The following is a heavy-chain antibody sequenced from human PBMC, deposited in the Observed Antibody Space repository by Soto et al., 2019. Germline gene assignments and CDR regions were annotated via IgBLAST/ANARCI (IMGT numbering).Heavy chain of an antibody. J-gene: IGHJ4*02. V-gene: IGHV3-30*04. CDR1: GFTFSRYP. CDR2: ISYDGSNK. CDR3: AKEYYYDSSGYYYDY. D-gene: IGHD3-22*01. Sequence: PGGSLRLSCATFGFTFSRYPIHWVRQAPGKGLEWVAVISYDGSNKYYADSVKGRFTISRDNSKNTLYLQMNSLRAEDTAVYYCAKEYYYDSSGYYYDYWGQGTLVTVSS.